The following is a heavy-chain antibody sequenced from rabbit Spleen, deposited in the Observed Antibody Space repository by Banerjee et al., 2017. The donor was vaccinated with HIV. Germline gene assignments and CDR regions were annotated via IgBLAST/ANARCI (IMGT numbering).Heavy chain of an antibody. Sequence: QEQLKESGGDLVKPGTSLTLTCTASGFTLNSNYYMCWVRQAPGKGLELIACIYINSGNSYYATWAKGRFTVSKTSSTTVTLQMTSLTAADTTTYFCARDLDGVIGWNFGWWGPGTLVTVS. CDR2: IYINSGNS. J-gene: IGHJ4*01. D-gene: IGHD1-1*01. CDR1: GFTLNSNYY. V-gene: IGHV1S45*01. CDR3: ARDLDGVIGWNFGW.